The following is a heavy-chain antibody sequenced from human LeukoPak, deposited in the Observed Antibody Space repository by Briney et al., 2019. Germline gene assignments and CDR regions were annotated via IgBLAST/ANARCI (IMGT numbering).Heavy chain of an antibody. CDR2: INHSGST. J-gene: IGHJ5*02. CDR1: GGSFSGYY. Sequence: DPSETLSLTCAVYGGSFSGYYWSWIRQPPGKGLEWIGEINHSGSTNYNPSLKSRVTISVDTSKNQFSLKLSSVTAADTAVYYCARGLKFDPWGRGTLVTVSS. CDR3: ARGLKFDP. V-gene: IGHV4-34*01.